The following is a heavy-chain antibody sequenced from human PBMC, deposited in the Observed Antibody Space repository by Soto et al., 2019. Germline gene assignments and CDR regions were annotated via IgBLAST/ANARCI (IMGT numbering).Heavy chain of an antibody. Sequence: GKGLECMCYIYYSGMTNYHPSLKSRVTISVDTSKNHFSLKLSSVTAADTAVYYCARLLSCKLQTAYYFDL. D-gene: IGHD2-15*01. CDR3: ARLLSCKLQTAYYFDL. J-gene: IGHJ2*01. V-gene: IGHV4-61*07. CDR2: IYYSGMT.